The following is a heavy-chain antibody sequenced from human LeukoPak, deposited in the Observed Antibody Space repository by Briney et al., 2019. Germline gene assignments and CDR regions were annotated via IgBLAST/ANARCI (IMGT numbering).Heavy chain of an antibody. V-gene: IGHV4-4*07. CDR2: IYTSGST. CDR3: AREGGSGSYYRIKNWFDP. Sequence: KASETLSLTCTVSGGSISSYYWSWIRQPAGKGLEWIGRIYTSGSTNYNPSLKSRVTMSVDTSKNQFSLKLSSVTAADTAVYYCAREGGSGSYYRIKNWFDPWGQGTLVTVSS. J-gene: IGHJ5*02. CDR1: GGSISSYY. D-gene: IGHD3-10*01.